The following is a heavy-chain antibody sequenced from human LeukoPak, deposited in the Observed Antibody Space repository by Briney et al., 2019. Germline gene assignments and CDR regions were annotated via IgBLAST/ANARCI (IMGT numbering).Heavy chain of an antibody. J-gene: IGHJ4*02. V-gene: IGHV4-4*07. CDR2: IYTSGST. CDR1: GGSISSYY. CDR3: ARDGYSSGWYGSEQPFDY. D-gene: IGHD6-19*01. Sequence: SETLSLTCTVSGGSISSYYWSWIRQPAGKGLEWIGRIYTSGSTNYNPSLKSRVTMSVDTSKNQFSLKLSSVTAADTAVYYCARDGYSSGWYGSEQPFDYWGQGILVTVSS.